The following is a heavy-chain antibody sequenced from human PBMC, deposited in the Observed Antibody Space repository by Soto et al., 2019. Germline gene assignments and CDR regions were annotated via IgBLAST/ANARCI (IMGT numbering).Heavy chain of an antibody. V-gene: IGHV3-21*04. D-gene: IGHD4-4*01. CDR1: GFTFSSYS. CDR3: ARPDENSFPSGLDV. Sequence: PGGSLRLSCAASGFTFSSYSMNWVRQAPGKGLEWVSSISSSSSYIYYADSVKGRFTISRDTSKNTLYLQMNYLTVEDTATYYCARPDENSFPSGLDVWGQGTTVTVSS. CDR2: ISSSSSYI. J-gene: IGHJ6*02.